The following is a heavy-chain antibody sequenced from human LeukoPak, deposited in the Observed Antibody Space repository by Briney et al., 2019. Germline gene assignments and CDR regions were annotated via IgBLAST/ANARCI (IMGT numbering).Heavy chain of an antibody. CDR3: AKDEKGGVEEPLFDY. CDR2: IWYGGSNK. CDR1: GFTFSSYG. Sequence: GGSLRLSCAASGFTFSSYGMHWVRQTPGKGLEWVAVIWYGGSNKYYADSVKGRFTISRDNSKNTLYLQMNSLRAEDTAVYYCAKDEKGGVEEPLFDYWGQGTLVTVSS. J-gene: IGHJ4*02. D-gene: IGHD2-8*02. V-gene: IGHV3-33*06.